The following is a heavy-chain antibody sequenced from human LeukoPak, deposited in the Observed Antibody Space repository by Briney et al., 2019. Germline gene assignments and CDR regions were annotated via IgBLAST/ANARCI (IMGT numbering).Heavy chain of an antibody. CDR2: ISAYNGNT. CDR1: GYTFTSYG. D-gene: IGHD6-13*01. J-gene: IGHJ6*03. Sequence: ASVKVSCKASGYTFTSYGMSWVRQAPGQGLEWMGWISAYNGNTNYAQKLQGRVTMTTDTSTSTAYMELRSLRSDDTAVYYCARASAAADHYYYYYMDVWGKGTTVTVSS. CDR3: ARASAAADHYYYYYMDV. V-gene: IGHV1-18*01.